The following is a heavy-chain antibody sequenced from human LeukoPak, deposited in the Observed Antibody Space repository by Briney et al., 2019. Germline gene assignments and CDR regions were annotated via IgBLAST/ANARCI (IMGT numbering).Heavy chain of an antibody. CDR1: GYTFTSYD. D-gene: IGHD6-13*01. CDR2: ISAYNGNT. Sequence: ASVKVSCKASGYTFTSYDINWVRQAPGQGLEWMGWISAYNGNTNYAQKLQGRVTMTTDTSTSTAYMELRSLRSDGTAVYYCAREGWGIAAAGRDFDYWGQGTLVTVSS. J-gene: IGHJ4*02. CDR3: AREGWGIAAAGRDFDY. V-gene: IGHV1-18*01.